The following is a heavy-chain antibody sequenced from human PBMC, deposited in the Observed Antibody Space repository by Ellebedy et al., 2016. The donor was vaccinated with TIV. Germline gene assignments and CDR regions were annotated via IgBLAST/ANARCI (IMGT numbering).Heavy chain of an antibody. CDR3: VKVRLSKTTLGWFDP. V-gene: IGHV3-33*03. D-gene: IGHD4-11*01. Sequence: GESLKISCAASGFTFSNYAMHWVRQAPGKGLEWVAVIWHDGSNDYYLDSVKGRFTISRDNSKNTLYLQMSSLRAEDSAVYYCVKVRLSKTTLGWFDPWGQGTLVTVSS. CDR2: IWHDGSND. CDR1: GFTFSNYA. J-gene: IGHJ5*02.